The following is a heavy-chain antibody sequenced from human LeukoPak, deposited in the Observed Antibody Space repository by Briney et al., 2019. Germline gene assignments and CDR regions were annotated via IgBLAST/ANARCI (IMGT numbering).Heavy chain of an antibody. CDR1: GYTFTSYG. V-gene: IGHV1-18*01. CDR2: ISAYNGNT. D-gene: IGHD3-10*01. CDR3: ASSYGSGSYDY. J-gene: IGHJ4*02. Sequence: VASVKVSCKASGYTFTSYGISWVRQAPGQGLEWMGWISAYNGNTNYAQKLQGRVTMTTDTSTSTAYMELRSLRAEDTAVYYCASSYGSGSYDYWGQGTLVTVSS.